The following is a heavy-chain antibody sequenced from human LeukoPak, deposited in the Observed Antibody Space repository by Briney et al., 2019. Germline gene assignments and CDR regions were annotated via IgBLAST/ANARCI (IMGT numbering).Heavy chain of an antibody. V-gene: IGHV1-18*01. CDR3: RTFIAAAGTPGLDY. D-gene: IGHD6-13*01. CDR1: GYTFTSYG. J-gene: IGHJ4*02. Sequence: GASVKVSCKASGYTFTSYGISWVRQAPGQGLEWMGWISAYNGNTNYAQKLQGRVTMTTDTSTSTAYMELRSLRSEDTAVYYCRTFIAAAGTPGLDYWGQGTLVTVSS. CDR2: ISAYNGNT.